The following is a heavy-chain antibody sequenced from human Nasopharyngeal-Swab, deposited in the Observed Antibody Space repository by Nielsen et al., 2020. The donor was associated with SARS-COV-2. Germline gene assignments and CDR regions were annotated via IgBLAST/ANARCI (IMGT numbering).Heavy chain of an antibody. CDR2: INTNTGNP. CDR3: ARANMVRGVIISNYYYGMYV. V-gene: IGHV7-4-1*02. D-gene: IGHD3-10*01. J-gene: IGHJ6*02. CDR1: GYTFTSYA. Sequence: ASVKVSCKASGYTFTSYAMNWVRQAPGQGLEWMGWINTNTGNPMYAQGFTGRFVFYLDTSVSTAYLQISSLKAEDTAVYYCARANMVRGVIISNYYYGMYVWGQGTTVTVSS.